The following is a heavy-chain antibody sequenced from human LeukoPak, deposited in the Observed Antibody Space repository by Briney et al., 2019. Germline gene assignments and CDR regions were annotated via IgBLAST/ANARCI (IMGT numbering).Heavy chain of an antibody. CDR1: GYSFTSYW. CDR3: ARPRYSSSRYADY. V-gene: IGHV5-51*01. CDR2: IYPGDSDT. Sequence: GESLKISCKGSGYSFTSYWIGWVRQMPGKGLEWMGIIYPGDSDTRYSASFQGQVTISADKSISTAYLQWSSLKASDTAMYYCARPRYSSSRYADYWGQGALVSVSS. D-gene: IGHD6-13*01. J-gene: IGHJ4*02.